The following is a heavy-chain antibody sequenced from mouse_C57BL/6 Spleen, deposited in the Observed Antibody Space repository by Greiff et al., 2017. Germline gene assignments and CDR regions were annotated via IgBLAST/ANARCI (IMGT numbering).Heavy chain of an antibody. Sequence: VQLKESGPGMVKPSQSLSLTCTVTGYSITSGYDWHWIRHFPGNKLEWMGYISYSGSTNYNPSLKSRISITHDTSKNHFFLKLNSVTTEDTATYYCARDGGLTGYFDVWGTGTTVTVSS. CDR3: ARDGGLTGYFDV. CDR2: ISYSGST. J-gene: IGHJ1*03. D-gene: IGHD1-3*01. CDR1: GYSITSGYD. V-gene: IGHV3-1*01.